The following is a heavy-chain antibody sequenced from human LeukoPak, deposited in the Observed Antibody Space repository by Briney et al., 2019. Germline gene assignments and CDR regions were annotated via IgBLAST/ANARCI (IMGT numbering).Heavy chain of an antibody. V-gene: IGHV3-49*04. CDR2: IRSKTYGGTT. CDR3: TRNRAAGYSSINY. J-gene: IGHJ4*02. CDR1: GFSFGAYA. Sequence: GGSLRLSCSASGFSFGAYAMSWVRQAPGKGLEWVGFIRSKTYGGTTEYAASVKGRFTISRDDSESLAYLQMDGLKTEDTAVYYWTRNRAAGYSSINYWGQGTLVTVSS. D-gene: IGHD5-18*01.